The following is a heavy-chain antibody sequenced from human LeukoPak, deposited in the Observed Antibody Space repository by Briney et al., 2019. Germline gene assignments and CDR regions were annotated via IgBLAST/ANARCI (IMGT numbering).Heavy chain of an antibody. CDR1: GYTFTSYG. V-gene: IGHV1-18*01. D-gene: IGHD4-11*01. CDR3: ARAGTTLLLDY. CDR2: ISDHNGKT. Sequence: ASVKVSCKACGYTFTSYGIIWVRQAPGQGLQWMGWISDHNGKTNYAQSLQGRVTMTTDTSTNTVYLELRSLTSDDTAVYYCARAGTTLLLDYWGQGTLVTVSS. J-gene: IGHJ4*02.